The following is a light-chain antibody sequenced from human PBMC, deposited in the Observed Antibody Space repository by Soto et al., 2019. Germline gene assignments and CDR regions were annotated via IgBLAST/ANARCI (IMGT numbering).Light chain of an antibody. CDR3: QQYGSSPPYT. Sequence: EIVLTQSPGTLSLSPGERATLSCRASQSVSSSYLAWYQQKPGQAPRLLIYGASSRATGIPDRFSGSGSGTDCTLTISRLDPDDSAVYYCQQYGSSPPYTFGQGTKLEIK. V-gene: IGKV3-20*01. J-gene: IGKJ2*01. CDR1: QSVSSSY. CDR2: GAS.